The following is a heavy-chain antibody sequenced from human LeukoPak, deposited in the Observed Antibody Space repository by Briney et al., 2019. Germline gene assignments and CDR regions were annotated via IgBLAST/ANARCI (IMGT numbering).Heavy chain of an antibody. J-gene: IGHJ4*02. D-gene: IGHD2-2*02. CDR2: ISSAAYAL. V-gene: IGHV3-11*01. CDR1: GFTFRDFY. CDR3: ARGEYTTSSFDY. Sequence: GGSLRLSCAASGFTFRDFYMTWVRQAPGKGLEWISYISSAAYALYYAHSVKGRFTISRDNANNALFLQMNSLRAEDTAVYFCARGEYTTSSFDYWGLGTLVTVSS.